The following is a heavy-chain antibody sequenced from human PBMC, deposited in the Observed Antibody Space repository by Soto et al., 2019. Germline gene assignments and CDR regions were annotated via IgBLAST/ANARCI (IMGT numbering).Heavy chain of an antibody. V-gene: IGHV4-59*01. CDR3: ASFAGGYNYEYYFDY. Sequence: SETLSLTCSVSGNSNNIYYWSWIRQSPGKGLEWIGYIYYTGSTNYNPSLKSRVAISTDMSKKKVSLNLRSVTAADTAVYYCASFAGGYNYEYYFDYWGQGALVTVSS. CDR2: IYYTGST. D-gene: IGHD5-18*01. J-gene: IGHJ4*02. CDR1: GNSNNIYY.